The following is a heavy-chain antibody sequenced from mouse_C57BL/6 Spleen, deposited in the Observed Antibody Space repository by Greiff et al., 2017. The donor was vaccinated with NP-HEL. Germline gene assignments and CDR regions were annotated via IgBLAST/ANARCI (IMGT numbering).Heavy chain of an antibody. V-gene: IGHV1-61*01. Sequence: QVQLQQPGAELVRPGSSVKLSCKASGYTFTSYWMDWVKQRPGQGLEWIGNIYPSDSEIHYNQKFKDKATLTVDKSSSTAYMQLTGLTSEDYAVYYCAKKGSSRGAYWGQGTLVTVSA. J-gene: IGHJ3*01. CDR2: IYPSDSEI. D-gene: IGHD1-3*01. CDR1: GYTFTSYW. CDR3: AKKGSSRGAY.